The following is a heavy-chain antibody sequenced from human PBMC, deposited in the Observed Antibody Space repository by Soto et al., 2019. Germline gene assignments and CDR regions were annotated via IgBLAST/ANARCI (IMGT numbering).Heavy chain of an antibody. CDR3: SRGDREDTAVVIGARPGEYGMDV. J-gene: IGHJ6*02. CDR1: GFTFSIYA. V-gene: IGHV3-30-3*01. CDR2: ISYDGARK. Sequence: QVQLVESGGGVVQPGRSLRLSCVASGFTFSIYAMHWVRQAPGKGLEWVAVISYDGARKAYTNSVEGRFTISRDTSKNTLYLQMNSLRVEDTAAYYCSRGDREDTAVVIGARPGEYGMDVWGQGTTVTVSS. D-gene: IGHD2-15*01.